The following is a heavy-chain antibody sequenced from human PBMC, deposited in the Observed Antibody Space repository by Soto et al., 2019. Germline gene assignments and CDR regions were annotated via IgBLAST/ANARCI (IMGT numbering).Heavy chain of an antibody. Sequence: GGSLRLSCAASGFTFSSYGMHWVRQAPGKGLEWVAVISYDGSNKYYADSVKGRFTISRDNSKNTLYLQMNSLRAEDTAVYYCAIEGQYYDILTGYRSYYGMDVWGQGTTVTVS. CDR2: ISYDGSNK. CDR3: AIEGQYYDILTGYRSYYGMDV. V-gene: IGHV3-30*03. J-gene: IGHJ6*02. CDR1: GFTFSSYG. D-gene: IGHD3-9*01.